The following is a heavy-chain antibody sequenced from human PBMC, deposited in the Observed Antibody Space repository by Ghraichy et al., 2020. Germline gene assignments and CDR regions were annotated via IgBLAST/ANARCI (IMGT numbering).Heavy chain of an antibody. CDR2: INHSGST. CDR1: GGSFSGYY. CDR3: AGIAVAGT. J-gene: IGHJ5*02. Sequence: SCAVYGGSFSGYYWSWIRQPPGKGLEWIGEINHSGSTNYNPSLKSRVTISVDTSKNQFSLKLSSVTAADTAVYYCAGIAVAGTWGQGTLVTVSS. D-gene: IGHD6-19*01. V-gene: IGHV4-34*01.